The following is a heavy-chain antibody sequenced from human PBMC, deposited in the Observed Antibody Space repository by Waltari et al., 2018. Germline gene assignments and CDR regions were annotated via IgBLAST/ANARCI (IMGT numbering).Heavy chain of an antibody. CDR3: VRGQGFLLDY. CDR1: NFTFSAFW. J-gene: IGHJ4*02. D-gene: IGHD3-3*01. CDR2: IKEDGSET. Sequence: EVQLVESGGGLVQPGGSMGLSCAAPNFTFSAFWMNWARQAPGKGLEWVAIIKEDGSETHFVDSVKGRFTISRDNARNLLFLQMNNLRAEDTAVYYCVRGQGFLLDYWGQGTLVTVSS. V-gene: IGHV3-7*01.